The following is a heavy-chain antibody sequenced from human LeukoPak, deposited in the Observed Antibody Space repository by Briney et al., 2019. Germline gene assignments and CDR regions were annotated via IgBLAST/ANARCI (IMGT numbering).Heavy chain of an antibody. V-gene: IGHV3-23*01. CDR3: AKSMGGWYAFDI. J-gene: IGHJ3*02. CDR1: GFTFSSYA. D-gene: IGHD2-15*01. CDR2: VSGSGGST. Sequence: GGSLRLSCAASGFTFSSYAMNWVRQAPGKGLEWVSGVSGSGGSTYYADSVKGRFTISRDNSKNTVYLQMNTLRAEDTAVYHCAKSMGGWYAFDIWGQGTMVTASS.